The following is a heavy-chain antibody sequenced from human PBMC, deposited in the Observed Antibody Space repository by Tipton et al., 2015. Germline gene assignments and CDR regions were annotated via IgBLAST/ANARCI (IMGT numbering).Heavy chain of an antibody. CDR2: MYDNGTI. CDR3: AAEDRRITVYEGGQWLPRGASDV. CDR1: GGSANNYH. J-gene: IGHJ3*01. D-gene: IGHD5-12*01. Sequence: TLSLTCSVSGGSANNYHWSWIRRSPGKGLEWVGHMYDNGTIHYNPSLRSRVTISLDMSKNEFSLKLTSVTAADTALYYCAAEDRRITVYEGGQWLPRGASDVWGQGTMVTVSS. V-gene: IGHV4-59*02.